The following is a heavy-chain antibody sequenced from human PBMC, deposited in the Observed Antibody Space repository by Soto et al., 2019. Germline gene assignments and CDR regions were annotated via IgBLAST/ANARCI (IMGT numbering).Heavy chain of an antibody. CDR1: GGSISSSNW. Sequence: SETLSLTCAVSGGSISSSNWWSWVRQPPGKGLEWIGEIYHSGGTNYNPSLKSRVTISVDKSKNQFSLKLSSVTAADTAVYYCARDPTYYYDSSGLDAFDIWGQGTMVTVSS. J-gene: IGHJ3*02. D-gene: IGHD3-22*01. V-gene: IGHV4-4*02. CDR2: IYHSGGT. CDR3: ARDPTYYYDSSGLDAFDI.